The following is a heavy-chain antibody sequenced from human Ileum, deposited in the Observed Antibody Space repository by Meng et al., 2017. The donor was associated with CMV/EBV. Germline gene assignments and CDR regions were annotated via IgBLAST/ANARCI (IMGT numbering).Heavy chain of an antibody. J-gene: IGHJ4*02. Sequence: QGQLQGSGTRLVKPSETLSLTCPVSADPLSTYSWHWIRQPSGKGLEWIGRLYTTGTIKYNPSLMSRLTMSLDTSKSQFSLNLRSLTAADTALYYCATTYSDGDWNFDYWGQGTLVTVSS. CDR2: LYTTGTI. CDR3: ATTYSDGDWNFDY. CDR1: ADPLSTYS. D-gene: IGHD1-26*01. V-gene: IGHV4-4*07.